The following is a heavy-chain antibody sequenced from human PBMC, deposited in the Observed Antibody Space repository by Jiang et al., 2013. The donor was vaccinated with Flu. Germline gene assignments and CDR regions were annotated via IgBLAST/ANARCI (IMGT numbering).Heavy chain of an antibody. CDR3: ARFGYGDFVDWFDP. CDR1: GFSLTSSGVG. D-gene: IGHD4-17*01. J-gene: IGHJ5*02. V-gene: IGHV2-5*02. Sequence: KPTQTLTLTCNFSGFSLTSSGVGVGWIRQPPGKALEWLALIYWDDDKRYSPSLTGRLTIAKDTSKNRVVLTMTNMDPVDTATYYCARFGYGDFVDWFDPWGQGTLVTVSS. CDR2: IYWDDDK.